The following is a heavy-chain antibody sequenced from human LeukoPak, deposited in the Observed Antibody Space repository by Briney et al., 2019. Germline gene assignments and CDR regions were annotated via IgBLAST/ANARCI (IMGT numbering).Heavy chain of an antibody. D-gene: IGHD3-10*01. J-gene: IGHJ4*02. CDR3: ARQPPYHSGSGSFYFDF. Sequence: SVKVSCKASGGTFSTFPMSWMRQAPGQGPEWMGRIIPILGIVNYAQMFQGRVTITADKSTSTAYMELSSLRSEDTAVYYCARQPPYHSGSGSFYFDFWGQGTLVTVSS. CDR1: GGTFSTFP. V-gene: IGHV1-69*02. CDR2: IIPILGIV.